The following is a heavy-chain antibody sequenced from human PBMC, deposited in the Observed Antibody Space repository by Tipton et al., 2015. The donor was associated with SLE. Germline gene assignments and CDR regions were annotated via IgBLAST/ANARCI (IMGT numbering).Heavy chain of an antibody. CDR3: ARVGAASGARYFDP. CDR1: GDSIISGASY. Sequence: TLSLTCTVSGDSIISGASYWGWVRQHPGRGLEWLAYIFYSGSTYYNPSLKSRLNISVDRSNNQFSLKLTSVTAADTAVYYCARVGAASGARYFDPWGQGMLVTVSS. D-gene: IGHD3-16*01. J-gene: IGHJ5*02. CDR2: IFYSGST. V-gene: IGHV4-31*03.